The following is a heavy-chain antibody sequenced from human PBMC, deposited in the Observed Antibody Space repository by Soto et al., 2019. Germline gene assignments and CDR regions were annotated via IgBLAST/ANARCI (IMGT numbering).Heavy chain of an antibody. CDR3: ANDYTILKGSQKAYEYFQH. Sequence: PGGSLRLSCAASGFTFSSYGMHWVRQAPGKGLEWVAVISYDGSNKYYADSVKGRFTISRDNSKNTLYLQMNSLRAEDTAVYYCANDYTILKGSQKAYEYFQHWGQGTLVTVSS. CDR1: GFTFSSYG. J-gene: IGHJ1*01. CDR2: ISYDGSNK. D-gene: IGHD4-4*01. V-gene: IGHV3-30*18.